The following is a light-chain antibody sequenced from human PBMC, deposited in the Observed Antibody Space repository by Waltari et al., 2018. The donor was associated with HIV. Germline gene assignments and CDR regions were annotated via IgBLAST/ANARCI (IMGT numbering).Light chain of an antibody. V-gene: IGLV1-40*01. CDR2: GNT. J-gene: IGLJ1*01. CDR1: CSHNRAGVD. Sequence: QYVLPQPPPMSGAPGAKIASPCPWSCSHNRAGVDVHSYQHLPGNAPKVLIHGNTNRPSGVPDRFSGSKSGTSASLAIPVLQADDEGDYYCQSYDSSLRGHVFGSGTKVAV. CDR3: QSYDSSLRGHV.